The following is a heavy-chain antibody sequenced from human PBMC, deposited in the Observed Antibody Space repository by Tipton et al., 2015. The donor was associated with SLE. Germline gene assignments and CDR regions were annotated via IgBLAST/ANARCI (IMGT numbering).Heavy chain of an antibody. CDR2: LYTTGST. V-gene: IGHV4-61*02. Sequence: TLSLTCTVSGGSISSSSYYWSWIRQPAGKGLEWIWRLYTTGSTYSNPSLKSRVTISVDTSKNQFSLKLSSVTAADTAVYYCARTLAAQFDYWGQGTLVTVSS. CDR1: GGSISSSSYY. D-gene: IGHD6-6*01. J-gene: IGHJ4*02. CDR3: ARTLAAQFDY.